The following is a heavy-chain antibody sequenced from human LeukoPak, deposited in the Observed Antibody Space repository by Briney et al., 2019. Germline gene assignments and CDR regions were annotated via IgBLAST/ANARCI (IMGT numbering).Heavy chain of an antibody. J-gene: IGHJ4*02. CDR1: GFTSRSYW. D-gene: IGHD5-24*01. CDR3: VRDGDDFNFDY. CDR2: VIRDGSFT. V-gene: IGHV3-74*01. Sequence: GGSLRLSCAASGFTSRSYWLHWVRQAPGKGLEWVSRVIRDGSFTNYADSVKGRFTISRDNAKNTLYLQMSSLRAADTAVYFCVRDGDDFNFDYWGQGSLVTVSS.